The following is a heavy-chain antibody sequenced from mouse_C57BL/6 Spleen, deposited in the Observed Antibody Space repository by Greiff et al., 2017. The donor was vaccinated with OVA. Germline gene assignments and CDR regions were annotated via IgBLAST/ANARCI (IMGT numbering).Heavy chain of an antibody. CDR2: ISYDGSN. CDR1: GYSITSGYY. V-gene: IGHV3-6*01. CDR3: AREKVYAMDY. Sequence: EVQVVESGPGLVKPSQSLSLTCSVTGYSITSGYYWNWIRQFPGNKLEWMGYISYDGSNNYNPSLKNRISITRDTSKNQFFLKLNSVTTEDTATYYCAREKVYAMDYWGQGTSVTVSS. J-gene: IGHJ4*01.